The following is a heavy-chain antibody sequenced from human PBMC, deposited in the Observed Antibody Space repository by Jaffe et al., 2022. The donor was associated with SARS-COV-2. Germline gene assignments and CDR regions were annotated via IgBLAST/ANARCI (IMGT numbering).Heavy chain of an antibody. CDR1: GFTFGDYA. D-gene: IGHD3-22*01. V-gene: IGHV3-49*04. Sequence: EVQLVESGGGLVQPGRSLRLSCTASGFTFGDYAMSWVRQAPGKGLEWVGFIRSKAYGGTTEYAASVKGRFTISRDDSKSIAYLQMNSLKTEDTAVYYCTRVKVVVMRSGFDYWGQGTLVTVSS. J-gene: IGHJ4*02. CDR3: TRVKVVVMRSGFDY. CDR2: IRSKAYGGTT.